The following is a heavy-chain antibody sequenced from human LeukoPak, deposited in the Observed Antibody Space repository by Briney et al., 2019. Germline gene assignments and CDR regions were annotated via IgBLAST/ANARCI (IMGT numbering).Heavy chain of an antibody. CDR2: INPNSGGT. Sequence: GASVKVSCKASGYTFTCYYMHWVRQAPGQGLEWMGWINPNSGGTNYAQKFQGRVTMTRDTSISTAYMELSRLRSDDTAVYYCARDPGTGDPPPYYYYYYGMDVWGQGTTVTVSS. CDR3: ARDPGTGDPPPYYYYYYGMDV. D-gene: IGHD7-27*01. V-gene: IGHV1-2*02. CDR1: GYTFTCYY. J-gene: IGHJ6*02.